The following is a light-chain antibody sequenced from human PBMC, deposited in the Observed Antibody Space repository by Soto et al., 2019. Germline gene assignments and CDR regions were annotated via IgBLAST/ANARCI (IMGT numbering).Light chain of an antibody. CDR1: QSISRW. Sequence: DIQMTQSPSTLSASVGDRVTITCRASQSISRWLAWYHQKPGKAPKLLIYAASSLQSGVPSRFSGSGSGTEFTLTISSLQPDDFATYYCQQYNSYSFGQGTKVDI. CDR3: QQYNSYS. J-gene: IGKJ1*01. CDR2: AAS. V-gene: IGKV1-5*01.